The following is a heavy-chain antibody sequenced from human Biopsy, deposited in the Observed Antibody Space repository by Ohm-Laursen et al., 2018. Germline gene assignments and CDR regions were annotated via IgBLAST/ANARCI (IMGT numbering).Heavy chain of an antibody. CDR2: INPDSGGT. V-gene: IGHV1-2*02. D-gene: IGHD6-13*01. CDR1: AYTLTDYY. J-gene: IGHJ3*01. CDR3: ARVGFSSTWPPDRHDAFDV. Sequence: SVKVSCKASAYTLTDYYLHWVRQAPGQGLEWMGWINPDSGGTNYAQKFQGRVTMTRDTSISTVQMELGSLRSDDTAVYYCARVGFSSTWPPDRHDAFDVWGQGTMVTVSS.